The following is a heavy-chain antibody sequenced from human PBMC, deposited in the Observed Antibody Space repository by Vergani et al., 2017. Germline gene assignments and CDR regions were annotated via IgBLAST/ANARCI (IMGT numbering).Heavy chain of an antibody. CDR3: ARLPRITIFGVVTPTGDAFDI. Sequence: QVQLQESGPGLVKPSETLSLTCTVSGGSLSSYFWTWIRQPPGQGLEWIGYLYYSGSTYYNPSLKSRVTISVDTSKNQFSLKLSSVTAADTAVYYCARLPRITIFGVVTPTGDAFDIWGQGTMVTGSS. CDR2: LYYSGST. CDR1: GGSLSSYF. J-gene: IGHJ3*02. V-gene: IGHV4-59*04. D-gene: IGHD3-3*01.